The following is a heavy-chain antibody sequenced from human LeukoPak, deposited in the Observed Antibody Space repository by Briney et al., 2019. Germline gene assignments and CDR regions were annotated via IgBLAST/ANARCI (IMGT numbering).Heavy chain of an antibody. CDR1: GFTFSSYS. D-gene: IGHD3-10*01. CDR2: ISYDGSNK. Sequence: GGSLRLSCAASGFTFSSYSMNWVRQAPGKGLVWVAVISYDGSNKYYADSVKGRFTISRDNSKNTLYLQMNSLRAEDTAVYYCAKDSGTMVRGVIIMDYGMDVWGQGTTVTVSS. J-gene: IGHJ6*02. V-gene: IGHV3-30*18. CDR3: AKDSGTMVRGVIIMDYGMDV.